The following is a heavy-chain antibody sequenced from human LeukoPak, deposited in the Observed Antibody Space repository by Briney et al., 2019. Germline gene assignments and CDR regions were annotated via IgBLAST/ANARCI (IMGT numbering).Heavy chain of an antibody. CDR3: ARDGSNIVVVPAAYYYYYYMDV. J-gene: IGHJ6*03. CDR1: GFTFGNYA. D-gene: IGHD2-2*01. CDR2: ISTSGGAT. Sequence: PGGSLRLSCAASGFTFGNYAMNWVRQAPGKGLDWVSVISTSGGATFYADSVKGRFSISRDNSKNTLYLQMNSLRAEDTAVHYCARDGSNIVVVPAAYYYYYYMDVWGKGTTVTVSS. V-gene: IGHV3-23*01.